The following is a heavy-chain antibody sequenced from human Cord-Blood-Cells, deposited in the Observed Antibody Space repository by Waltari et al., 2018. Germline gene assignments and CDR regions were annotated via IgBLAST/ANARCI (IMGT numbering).Heavy chain of an antibody. CDR2: ISYDGSNK. V-gene: IGHV3-30*04. CDR1: GFPFSSYA. Sequence: QVQLVESGGGVVQPGRSLRLSCAASGFPFSSYAMPWVRQAPGKGLEWVAVISYDGSNKYYADSVKGRFTISRDNAKNSLYLQMNSLRAEDTAVYYCARDQGGPFCGMDVWGQGTTVTVSS. CDR3: ARDQGGPFCGMDV. J-gene: IGHJ6*02.